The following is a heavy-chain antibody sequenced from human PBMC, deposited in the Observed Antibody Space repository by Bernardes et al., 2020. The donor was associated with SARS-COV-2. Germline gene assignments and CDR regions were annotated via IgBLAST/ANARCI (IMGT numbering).Heavy chain of an antibody. Sequence: GGSLRLSCAASGFTFSSYAMSWVRQAPGKGLEWVSAISCSGGTTFYADSVKGRFTISRDNSKNTLYLQMNGLRAEDTAVYYCAKDLVEVAVVRGDFDCWGQGALVTVSS. J-gene: IGHJ4*02. V-gene: IGHV3-23*01. D-gene: IGHD3-10*01. CDR3: AKDLVEVAVVRGDFDC. CDR1: GFTFSSYA. CDR2: ISCSGGTT.